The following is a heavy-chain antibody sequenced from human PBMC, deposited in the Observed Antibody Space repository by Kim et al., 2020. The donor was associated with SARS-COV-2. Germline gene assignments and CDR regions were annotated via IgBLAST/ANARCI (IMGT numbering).Heavy chain of an antibody. CDR2: IFHTGTT. J-gene: IGHJ6*02. V-gene: IGHV4-4*02. D-gene: IGHD1-1*01. CDR3: ARVPFTTTKIFYYYGMDV. CDR1: GGSISSSNY. Sequence: SETLSLTCAVSGGSISSSNYWSWLRQPPGQGLEWIGEIFHTGTTNYNPSLKGRVTISVDKSKDQFSLNLYSVTAADTAVYFCARVPFTTTKIFYYYGMDVWGQGTTVTVSS.